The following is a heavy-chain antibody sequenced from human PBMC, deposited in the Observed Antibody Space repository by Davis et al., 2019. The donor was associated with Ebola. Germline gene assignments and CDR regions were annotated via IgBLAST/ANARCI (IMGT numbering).Heavy chain of an antibody. CDR1: GFTFSSYE. CDR2: ISSSGSTT. J-gene: IGHJ6*02. D-gene: IGHD6-6*01. Sequence: GESLKISCAASGFTFSSYEMNWVRQTPGKGLEWVSYISSSGSTTYYGDSVKGRFTISRDNAKNSLDLQMNSLRAEDTAVYYCARSSIAARPGYYYGMDVWGQGTTVTVSS. CDR3: ARSSIAARPGYYYGMDV. V-gene: IGHV3-48*03.